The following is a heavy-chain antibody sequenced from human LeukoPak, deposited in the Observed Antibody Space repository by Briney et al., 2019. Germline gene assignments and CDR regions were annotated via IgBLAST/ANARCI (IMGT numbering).Heavy chain of an antibody. D-gene: IGHD3-10*01. CDR2: IYPGDSDT. CDR3: ARGVMVRGVIITTYFDY. CDR1: GYSFTSYW. V-gene: IGHV5-51*01. J-gene: IGHJ4*02. Sequence: PGESLKISCKGSGYSFTSYWIGWVRQMPGKGLEWMGIIYPGDSDTRYSPSFQGQVTISADKSISTAYLQWSSLKASDTAMYYCARGVMVRGVIITTYFDYWGQGTLVTVSS.